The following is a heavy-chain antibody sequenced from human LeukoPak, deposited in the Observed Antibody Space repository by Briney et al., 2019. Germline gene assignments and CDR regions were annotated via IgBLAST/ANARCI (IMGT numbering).Heavy chain of an antibody. CDR3: ARGGTILTGWAPYYYYGMDV. CDR1: GFTVSSNY. V-gene: IGHV3-53*01. D-gene: IGHD3-9*01. CDR2: IYSGGST. Sequence: PGGSLRLSCAAYGFTVSSNYMSWVRQAPGKGLEWVSVIYSGGSTYYADSVKGRFTISRDNSKNTLYLQMNSLRAEDTAVYYCARGGTILTGWAPYYYYGMDVWGQGTTVTVSS. J-gene: IGHJ6*02.